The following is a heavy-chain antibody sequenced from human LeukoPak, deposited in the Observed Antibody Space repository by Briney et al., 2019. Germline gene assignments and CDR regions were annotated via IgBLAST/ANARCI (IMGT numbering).Heavy chain of an antibody. D-gene: IGHD5-24*01. J-gene: IGHJ4*02. CDR3: ARYDVDVATKN. CDR1: GDSLSSSSYY. Sequence: TASETLSLTCTVSGDSLSSSSYYWTWLRHPPGKGLEWFGYIYYREGTHYNPSLQSRVTISVDTSKTQFPLKVTSVTAADPAVYYCARYDVDVATKNWGQGTRVSVFS. CDR2: IYYREGT. V-gene: IGHV4-61*01.